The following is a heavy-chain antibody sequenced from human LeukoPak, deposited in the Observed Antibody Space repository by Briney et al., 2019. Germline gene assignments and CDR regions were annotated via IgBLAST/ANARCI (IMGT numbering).Heavy chain of an antibody. V-gene: IGHV3-21*01. CDR1: GFTFSSYS. J-gene: IGHJ4*02. CDR2: ISSSSSYI. Sequence: GGSLRLSCAASGFTFSSYSMNWVRQAPGKGLEWVSSISSSSSYIYYADSVKGRFTISRDNATNSLYLQMNSLKAEDTAVYYCASLGREYDSSGQVDYWGQGTLVTVSS. CDR3: ASLGREYDSSGQVDY. D-gene: IGHD3-22*01.